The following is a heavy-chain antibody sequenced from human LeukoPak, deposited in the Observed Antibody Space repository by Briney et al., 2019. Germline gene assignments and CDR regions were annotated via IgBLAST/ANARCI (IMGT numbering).Heavy chain of an antibody. D-gene: IGHD2-15*01. CDR1: GITFSNYA. CDR3: AKQLGYCGDGSCYFDY. CDR2: ISGNGGIT. J-gene: IGHJ4*02. Sequence: GGSLRLSCAASGITFSNYAMSWVRQAPGKGLEWVSAISGNGGITYYADSVKGRFTISRDNSKNTLYLQINSLRAEDTAVYYCAKQLGYCGDGSCYFDYWGQGTLVTVSS. V-gene: IGHV3-23*01.